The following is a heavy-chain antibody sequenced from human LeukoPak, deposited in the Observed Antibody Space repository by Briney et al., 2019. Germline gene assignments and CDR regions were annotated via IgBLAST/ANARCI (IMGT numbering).Heavy chain of an antibody. CDR1: GLTFSSYS. CDR3: GRIAINANNGMDV. CDR2: IRHDGSTT. D-gene: IGHD1/OR15-1a*01. Sequence: PGGSLRLSCAASGLTFSSYSMNWVRQAPGKGLEWVSYIRHDGSTTYYADSVKGRFTVSRDNAKNSLYLQMNSLRAEDTAVYYCGRIAINANNGMDVWGQGTTVTVSS. J-gene: IGHJ6*02. V-gene: IGHV3-48*01.